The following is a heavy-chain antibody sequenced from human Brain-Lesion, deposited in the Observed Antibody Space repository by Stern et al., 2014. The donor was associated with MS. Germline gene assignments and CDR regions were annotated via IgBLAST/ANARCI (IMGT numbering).Heavy chain of an antibody. CDR2: IFNSGST. Sequence: VQLVESGPGLVKPSPTLSLSCTVSGGSISSGGYYWSWIRQPAGKGLEWIGRIFNSGSTSYNPSLKSRVTISIDPSKNQFPLRLNPMTAADTAVYYCARGRVVPGFQYYATDVWGQGTTVIVSS. J-gene: IGHJ6*02. V-gene: IGHV4-61*02. CDR1: GGSISSGGYY. D-gene: IGHD2-2*01. CDR3: ARGRVVPGFQYYATDV.